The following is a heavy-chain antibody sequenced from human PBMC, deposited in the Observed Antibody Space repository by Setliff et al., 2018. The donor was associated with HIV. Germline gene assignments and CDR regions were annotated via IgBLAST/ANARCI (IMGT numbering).Heavy chain of an antibody. J-gene: IGHJ4*02. CDR1: GGTFNNYA. CDR2: IIPLFGTT. CDR3: ATVFYYDSESFSLDY. Sequence: SVKVSCKASGGTFNNYAISWVRQAPGQGLEWVGGIIPLFGTTNYALKFQGRVTMTANESTNTAHMELSSLRSADTAMYYCATVFYYDSESFSLDYWGQGMLGTSPQ. D-gene: IGHD3-10*01. V-gene: IGHV1-69*13.